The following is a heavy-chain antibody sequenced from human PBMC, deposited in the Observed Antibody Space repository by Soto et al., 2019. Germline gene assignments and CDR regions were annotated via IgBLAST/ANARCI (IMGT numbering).Heavy chain of an antibody. Sequence: SVKVSCKTSGGPFSSYAISWVRQAPGQGLEWMGGIIPIFGTASYAQKFQGRLRITADESTNTAYMELGSLRSEDTAVYYCARDSIPRYDSSGYSFDSWGQGTLVTVSS. D-gene: IGHD3-22*01. CDR2: IIPIFGTA. CDR1: GGPFSSYA. V-gene: IGHV1-69*13. J-gene: IGHJ4*02. CDR3: ARDSIPRYDSSGYSFDS.